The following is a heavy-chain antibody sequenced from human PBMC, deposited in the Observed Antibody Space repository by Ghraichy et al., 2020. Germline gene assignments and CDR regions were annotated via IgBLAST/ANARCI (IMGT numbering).Heavy chain of an antibody. Sequence: ASVKVSCKASGYTFTSYGISWVRQAPGQGLEWMGWISAYNGNTNYAQKLQGRVTMTTDTSTSTAYMELRSLRSDDTAVYYCARLVVPAAMWSVYYYYYGMDVWGQGTTVTVSS. D-gene: IGHD2-2*01. V-gene: IGHV1-18*01. CDR3: ARLVVPAAMWSVYYYYYGMDV. CDR2: ISAYNGNT. J-gene: IGHJ6*02. CDR1: GYTFTSYG.